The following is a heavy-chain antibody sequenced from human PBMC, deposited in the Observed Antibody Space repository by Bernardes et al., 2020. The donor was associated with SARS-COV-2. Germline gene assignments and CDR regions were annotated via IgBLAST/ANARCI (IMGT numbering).Heavy chain of an antibody. CDR2: VSYSGSA. CDR3: ARALPPDF. Sequence: SEPLSLTCTVSGGSFSGYFWSWIRQHPGKGLEWIGYVSYSGSAYYNPSLKSRVTISVDTSKNQFSLKLSSVTAADTAVYYCARALPPDFWGQGTLVTVSS. J-gene: IGHJ4*02. CDR1: GGSFSGYF. V-gene: IGHV4-31*03.